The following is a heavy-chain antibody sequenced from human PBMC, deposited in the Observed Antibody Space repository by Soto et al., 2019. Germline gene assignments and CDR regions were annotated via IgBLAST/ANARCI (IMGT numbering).Heavy chain of an antibody. CDR1: GYKFTSSW. J-gene: IGHJ5*02. Sequence: RGESLNISCRTSGYKFTSSWIAWVRQMPGKGLEWMGIIFPSDSDTRYSPSFQGQVTISADRSTSTVFLQWASLKASDTAVYFCARKDKSGYFNWFDPWGQGTLVTVS. CDR2: IFPSDSDT. V-gene: IGHV5-51*01. CDR3: ARKDKSGYFNWFDP. D-gene: IGHD3-22*01.